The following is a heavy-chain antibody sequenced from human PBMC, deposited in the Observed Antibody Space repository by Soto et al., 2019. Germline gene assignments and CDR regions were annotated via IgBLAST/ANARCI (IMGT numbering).Heavy chain of an antibody. CDR1: GFSISNAW. V-gene: IGHV3-15*07. D-gene: IGHD3-3*01. Sequence: EVQLVESGGGLVKPGGSLRLSCAASGFSISNAWMHWVRQAPGKGLEWVGRVKSKADGGTADYAAPVKGRFTISRDDSKNTPYLQMNSLKMDDTSVYYCNTYPDFWGGHSPLWGQGTLVTVSS. J-gene: IGHJ4*02. CDR2: VKSKADGGTA. CDR3: NTYPDFWGGHSPL.